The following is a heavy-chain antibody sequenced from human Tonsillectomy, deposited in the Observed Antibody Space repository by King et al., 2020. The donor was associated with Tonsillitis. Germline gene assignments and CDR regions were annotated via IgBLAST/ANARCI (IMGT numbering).Heavy chain of an antibody. J-gene: IGHJ5*02. CDR1: GFTFSSYA. D-gene: IGHD6-13*01. Sequence: VQLVESGGGVVQPGRSLRLSCAASGFTFSSYAMHWVRQAPGKGLEWVAFISYDASNKYYADSVKGRFTISRDNSKNTLYLQMNSLRAEDTAVYYCARVQGYTSSWYDHWGQGTLVTVSS. CDR2: ISYDASNK. V-gene: IGHV3-30*04. CDR3: ARVQGYTSSWYDH.